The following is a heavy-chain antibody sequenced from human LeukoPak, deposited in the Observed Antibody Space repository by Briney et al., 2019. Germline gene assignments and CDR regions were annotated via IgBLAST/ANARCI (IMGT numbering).Heavy chain of an antibody. V-gene: IGHV3-74*01. Sequence: PGGSLRLSCAASGFTFSSYRMHWVRQAPGKGLVWVSRINSDGSSTSYADSVKGRFTISRDNAKNTLYLQMNSLRAEDTAVYYCARDWSATYFANNWFDPWGQGTLVTVSS. CDR1: GFTFSSYR. CDR3: ARDWSATYFANNWFDP. J-gene: IGHJ5*02. D-gene: IGHD5-12*01. CDR2: INSDGSST.